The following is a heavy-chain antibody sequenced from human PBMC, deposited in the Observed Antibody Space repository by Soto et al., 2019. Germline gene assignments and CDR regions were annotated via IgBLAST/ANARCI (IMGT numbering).Heavy chain of an antibody. CDR1: GFSLSNVSLG. J-gene: IGHJ4*02. D-gene: IGHD3-9*01. Sequence: QVTLKESGPVLVKPTETLTLTCTVSGFSLSNVSLGVSWIRQPPGKALEWLAHIFSNDEKSYRTSLKSRLTSSRDSSKSQVVLTMTNMDPHDAGTYYCARLYHDILTGIVGDLWGQGTVVTVSS. CDR2: IFSNDEK. CDR3: ARLYHDILTGIVGDL. V-gene: IGHV2-26*01.